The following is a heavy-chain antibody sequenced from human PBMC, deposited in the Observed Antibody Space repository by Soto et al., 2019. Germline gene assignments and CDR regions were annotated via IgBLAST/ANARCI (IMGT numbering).Heavy chain of an antibody. CDR1: GFTFSSYG. J-gene: IGHJ4*02. CDR3: AKDRAYSHVYYFDY. CDR2: ISYDGSNK. D-gene: IGHD6-13*01. V-gene: IGHV3-30*18. Sequence: QVQLVESGGGVVQPGRSLRLSCAASGFTFSSYGMHWVRQAPGKGLEWVAVISYDGSNKYYADSVKGRFTISRDNFKDTRYLEMNSLRAEDTAVYYCAKDRAYSHVYYFDYWGQGTLVTVSS.